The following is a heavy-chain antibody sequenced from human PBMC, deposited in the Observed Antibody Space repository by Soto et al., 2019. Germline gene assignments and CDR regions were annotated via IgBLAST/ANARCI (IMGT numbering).Heavy chain of an antibody. CDR2: INPSGGST. D-gene: IGHD6-13*01. V-gene: IGHV1-46*01. CDR3: ARDSEYSSSWYRWFDP. Sequence: QVQRVQSGAEVKKPGASVKVSCKASGYTFTSYYMHWGRQAPGQGLEWLGIINPSGGSTSYAQKFQGRVTMTRDTSTSTVYMELRSLRSEDTAVYYCARDSEYSSSWYRWFDPWGQGTLVTVSS. J-gene: IGHJ5*02. CDR1: GYTFTSYY.